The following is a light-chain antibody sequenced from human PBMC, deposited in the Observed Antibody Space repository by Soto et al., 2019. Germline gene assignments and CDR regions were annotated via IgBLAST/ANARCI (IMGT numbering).Light chain of an antibody. CDR3: QHYNNWPPWT. J-gene: IGKJ1*01. Sequence: DIQMTQSPSSLSASVGDRVTITCRASQSISRWLAWYQQKPGKAPKLLIYDASSLGSGVPSRFSGSGSGTNFTLTISSLQSEDFAVYYCQHYNNWPPWTFGQGTKVDIK. CDR2: DAS. CDR1: QSISRW. V-gene: IGKV1-5*01.